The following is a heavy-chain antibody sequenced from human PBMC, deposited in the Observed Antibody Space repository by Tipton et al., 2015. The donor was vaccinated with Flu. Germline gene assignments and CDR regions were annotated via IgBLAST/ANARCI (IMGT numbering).Heavy chain of an antibody. CDR1: GGSISSGSYY. J-gene: IGHJ3*01. V-gene: IGHV4-61*02. CDR3: ARPHTQFSDNAFDV. D-gene: IGHD5-24*01. Sequence: TLSLTCTVSGGSISSGSYYWSWIRQPAGKGLEWIGRVYPSGSANYNPSLKSRVTISVDTSKNQFSLNLSSVTAADTAVYYCARPHTQFSDNAFDVWGQGTMVTVSS. CDR2: VYPSGSA.